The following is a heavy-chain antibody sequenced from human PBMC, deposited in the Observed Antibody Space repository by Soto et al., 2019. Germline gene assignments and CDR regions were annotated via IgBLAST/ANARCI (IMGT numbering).Heavy chain of an antibody. J-gene: IGHJ4*02. Sequence: SSETLSLTCTVSGGSISSYYWSWIRQPPGKGLEWIGYIYYSGSTNYNPSLKSRVTISVDTSKNQFSLKLSSVTAADTAVYYCARVDYYDSSGYPYPSLFDYWGQGTLVTVSS. V-gene: IGHV4-59*01. CDR1: GGSISSYY. CDR3: ARVDYYDSSGYPYPSLFDY. D-gene: IGHD3-22*01. CDR2: IYYSGST.